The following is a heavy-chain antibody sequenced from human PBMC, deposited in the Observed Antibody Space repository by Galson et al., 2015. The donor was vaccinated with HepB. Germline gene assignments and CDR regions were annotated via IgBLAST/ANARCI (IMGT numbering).Heavy chain of an antibody. V-gene: IGHV3-7*03. CDR1: GFTFRSCW. J-gene: IGHJ4*02. CDR3: AREGTGNHHGSGLYH. CDR2: MNQDGSEK. D-gene: IGHD3-10*01. Sequence: SLRLSCAASGFTFRSCWMSWVRQAPGKGLEWVANMNQDGSEKYYAHNVKGRFTITRDNATNSLYLQLKSLRAEDTAIYFCAREGTGNHHGSGLYHWGLGTLVTVSS.